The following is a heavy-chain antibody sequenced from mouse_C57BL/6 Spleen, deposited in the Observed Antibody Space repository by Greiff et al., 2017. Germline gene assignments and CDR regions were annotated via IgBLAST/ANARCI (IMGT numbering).Heavy chain of an antibody. J-gene: IGHJ4*01. V-gene: IGHV1-4*01. CDR1: GYTFTSYT. CDR3: ARWGLRRGDYAMDY. Sequence: VMLVESGAELARPGASVKMSCKASGYTFTSYTMHWVKQRPGQGLEWIGYINPSSGYTKYNQKFKDKATLTADKSASTAYMQLSSLTSEDSAVYYCARWGLRRGDYAMDYWGQGTSVTVSS. D-gene: IGHD2-4*01. CDR2: INPSSGYT.